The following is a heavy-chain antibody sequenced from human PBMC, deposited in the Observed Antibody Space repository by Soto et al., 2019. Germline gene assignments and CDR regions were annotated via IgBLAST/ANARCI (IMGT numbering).Heavy chain of an antibody. V-gene: IGHV1-2*02. CDR2: INPNSGGT. D-gene: IGHD3-22*01. CDR1: GYTFTGYY. J-gene: IGHJ4*02. Sequence: ASVKVSCKASGYTFTGYYMHWVRQAPGQGLEWMGWINPNSGGTNYAQKFQGRVTMTRDTSISTAYTELSRLRSDDTAVYYCARILYDSSGYHGRFIDYWGQGTLVTVSS. CDR3: ARILYDSSGYHGRFIDY.